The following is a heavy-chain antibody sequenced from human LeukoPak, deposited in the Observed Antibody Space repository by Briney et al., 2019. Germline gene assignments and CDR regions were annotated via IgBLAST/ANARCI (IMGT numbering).Heavy chain of an antibody. J-gene: IGHJ4*02. CDR2: ISYDGSNK. V-gene: IGHV3-30*18. D-gene: IGHD3-9*01. CDR1: GFTFSSYG. CDR3: AKDLESLRYFDWLPDY. Sequence: GRSLRLSCAASGFTFSSYGMHWVRQAPGKGLEWVAVISYDGSNKYYADSAKGRFTISRDNSKNTLYLQMNSLRAEDTAVYYCAKDLESLRYFDWLPDYWGQGTLVTVSS.